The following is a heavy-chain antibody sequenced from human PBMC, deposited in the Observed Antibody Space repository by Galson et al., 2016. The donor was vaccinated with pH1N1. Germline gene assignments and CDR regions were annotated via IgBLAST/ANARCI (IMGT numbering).Heavy chain of an antibody. J-gene: IGHJ4*02. CDR2: ISWNSGSI. V-gene: IGHV3-9*01. D-gene: IGHD3-10*01. CDR3: AKDSDYYGSGPLGY. CDR1: GFTFDDYA. Sequence: SLRLSCAASGFTFDDYAMHWVRQAPGKGLGWVSRISWNSGSIGYADSVKGRFTISRDNAKNSPYLQMNSLGAEDTALYYCAKDSDYYGSGPLGYWGQGTLVTVSS.